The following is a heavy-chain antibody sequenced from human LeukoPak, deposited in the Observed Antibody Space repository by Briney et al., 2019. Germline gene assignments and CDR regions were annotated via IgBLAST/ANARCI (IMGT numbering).Heavy chain of an antibody. CDR3: ARLSYYYDSSGYQIDY. CDR2: IDPSDSYT. Sequence: GESLKISCKGSGYSFTSYWISWVRQMPGKGLEWMGRIDPSDSYTNYSPSFQGHVTISADKSISTAYLQWSSLKASDTAMYHCARLSYYYDSSGYQIDYWGQGTLVTVSS. D-gene: IGHD3-22*01. V-gene: IGHV5-10-1*01. J-gene: IGHJ4*02. CDR1: GYSFTSYW.